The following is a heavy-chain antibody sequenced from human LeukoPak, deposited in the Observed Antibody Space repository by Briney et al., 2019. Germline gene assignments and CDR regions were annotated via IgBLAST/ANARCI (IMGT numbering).Heavy chain of an antibody. Sequence: GESLKISCKGSGYSFTSYWIGWVRQMPGKGLEWMGIIYPGDSDTRYSPSFQGQVTISADKSISTAYLQWSSLKASGTAMYYCASLRVVTAIPGAFGIWGQGTMVTVSS. CDR1: GYSFTSYW. J-gene: IGHJ3*02. V-gene: IGHV5-51*01. D-gene: IGHD2-21*02. CDR3: ASLRVVTAIPGAFGI. CDR2: IYPGDSDT.